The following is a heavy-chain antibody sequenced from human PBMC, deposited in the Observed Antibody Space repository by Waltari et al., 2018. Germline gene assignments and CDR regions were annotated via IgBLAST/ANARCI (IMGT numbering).Heavy chain of an antibody. D-gene: IGHD2-15*01. J-gene: IGHJ4*02. V-gene: IGHV1-24*01. CDR1: AHPLSALT. CDR2: FDADDGAS. CDR3: AAGGGGSRLPR. Sequence: VQLVQSGTEVENPGASLRVSCRVSAHPLSALTIHWVRQAPGKGLEWMGGFDADDGASFDAQKFQGRLTRTEDTSTDTAYMELRSLTSEDTAVYYCAAGGGGSRLPRWGQGTLIIVS.